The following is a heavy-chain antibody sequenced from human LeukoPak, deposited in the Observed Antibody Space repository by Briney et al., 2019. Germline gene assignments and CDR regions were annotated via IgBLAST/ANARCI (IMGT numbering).Heavy chain of an antibody. D-gene: IGHD5-18*01. J-gene: IGHJ6*03. CDR2: IYYSGSA. CDR3: ARGRGYSYGYKYYYMDV. Sequence: SETLSLTCTVSGGSISSNNYFWGWIRQPPGRGLEWIGSIYYSGSAYYNPSLKSRVTISVDTSKNQFSLKLSPVTAADTAVYYCARGRGYSYGYKYYYMDVWGKGTTITVSS. CDR1: GGSISSNNYF. V-gene: IGHV4-39*07.